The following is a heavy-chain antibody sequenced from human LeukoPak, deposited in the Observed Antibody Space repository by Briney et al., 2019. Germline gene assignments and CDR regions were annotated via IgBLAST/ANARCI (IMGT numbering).Heavy chain of an antibody. V-gene: IGHV7-4-1*02. CDR3: ARVQGYCSTPSCHPHY. Sequence: ASVKVSCKASGYTVTNYTINWVRLAPGQGLEWMGWIDTYTGNPTYAQGFTRRFVFSLDTSVNTAYLQISSLKAEDTAIYYCARVQGYCSTPSCHPHYWGQGTLVTVSS. CDR1: GYTVTNYT. D-gene: IGHD2-2*01. CDR2: IDTYTGNP. J-gene: IGHJ4*02.